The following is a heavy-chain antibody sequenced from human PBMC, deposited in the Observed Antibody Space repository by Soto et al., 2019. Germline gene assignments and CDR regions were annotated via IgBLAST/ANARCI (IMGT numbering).Heavy chain of an antibody. J-gene: IGHJ6*01. CDR2: IIPNFDTP. V-gene: IGHV1-69*01. CDR1: GGSFNNYA. CDR3: AVAMVREILIFESSGMHV. Sequence: QVHLVQSGAEVKKPGSSVKVSCKTSGGSFNNYAVSWVRQAPGQGLEWMRGIIPNFDTPNYAQKFQDRVTSIADASTSTVYMELRSLRSNDTAVYYCAVAMVREILIFESSGMHVWGQGTTVIFSP. D-gene: IGHD3-10*01.